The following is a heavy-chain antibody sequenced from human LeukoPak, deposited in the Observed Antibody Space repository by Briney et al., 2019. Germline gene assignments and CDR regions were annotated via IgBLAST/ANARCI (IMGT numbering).Heavy chain of an antibody. J-gene: IGHJ3*02. CDR1: GGSISSYY. V-gene: IGHV4-59*01. Sequence: PSETLSLTCTVSGGSISSYYWSWIRQHPGKGLEWIGYIYYSGSTYYNPSLKSRVTISVDTSKNQFSLKLSSVTAADTAVYYCARELMDYYDNSGSGDAFDIWGQGTMVTVSS. CDR2: IYYSGST. D-gene: IGHD3-22*01. CDR3: ARELMDYYDNSGSGDAFDI.